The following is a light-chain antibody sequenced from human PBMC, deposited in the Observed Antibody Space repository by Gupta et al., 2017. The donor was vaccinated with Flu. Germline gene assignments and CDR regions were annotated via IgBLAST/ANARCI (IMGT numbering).Light chain of an antibody. Sequence: SPGQTASISCSGDKLGNNFVSWYQQKPGQSHILVIYQDTKRPAGIPERFSGSNSGNTATLTISGTQAMDEADFYCQTWDSNTGVFGGGTKLTVL. V-gene: IGLV3-1*01. CDR2: QDT. CDR1: KLGNNF. CDR3: QTWDSNTGV. J-gene: IGLJ2*01.